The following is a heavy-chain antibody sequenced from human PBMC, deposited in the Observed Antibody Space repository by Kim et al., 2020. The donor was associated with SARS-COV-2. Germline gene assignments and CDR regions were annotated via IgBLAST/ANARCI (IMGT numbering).Heavy chain of an antibody. CDR3: ATSMGDYYDSSGYYSPFGY. J-gene: IGHJ4*02. D-gene: IGHD3-22*01. CDR1: GGTFSSYA. CDR2: IIPIFGTA. V-gene: IGHV1-69*13. Sequence: SVKVSCKASGGTFSSYAISWVRQAPGQGLEWMGGIIPIFGTANYAQKFQGRVTITADESTSTAYMELSSLRSEDTAVYYCATSMGDYYDSSGYYSPFGYWGQGTLVTVSS.